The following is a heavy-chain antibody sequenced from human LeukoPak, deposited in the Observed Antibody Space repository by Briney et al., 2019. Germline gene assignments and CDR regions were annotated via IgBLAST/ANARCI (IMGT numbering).Heavy chain of an antibody. CDR1: GFTFSHYP. Sequence: GRSLRLSCAASGFTFSHYPMHWVRQAPGKGLEWVALISYDGSNKYYADSVKGRFTLSRDNSKNTLYLQMNSLRAEDTAVYYCARGAGYSYGHNDYWGQGTLVTVSS. CDR2: ISYDGSNK. D-gene: IGHD5-18*01. V-gene: IGHV3-30-3*01. J-gene: IGHJ4*02. CDR3: ARGAGYSYGHNDY.